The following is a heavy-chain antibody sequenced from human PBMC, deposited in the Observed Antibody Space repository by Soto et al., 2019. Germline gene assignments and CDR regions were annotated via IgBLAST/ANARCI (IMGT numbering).Heavy chain of an antibody. CDR3: ARDTRWVVTAAGSWFDP. Sequence: WASVKVSCKASGYTFTSYGISWVRQAPGQGLEWMGWISAYNGNTNYAQKLQGRVTMTTDTSTSTAYMELRSLRSDDTAVYYCARDTRWVVTAAGSWFDPWGQGTLVTVSS. CDR1: GYTFTSYG. J-gene: IGHJ5*02. V-gene: IGHV1-18*01. D-gene: IGHD2-21*02. CDR2: ISAYNGNT.